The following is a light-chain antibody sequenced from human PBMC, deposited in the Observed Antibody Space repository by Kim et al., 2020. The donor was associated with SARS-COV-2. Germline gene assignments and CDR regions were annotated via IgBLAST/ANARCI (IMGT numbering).Light chain of an antibody. V-gene: IGLV3-9*01. CDR3: QVWDSSTVL. Sequence: SYELTQPLSVSVALGQTARITCGGNNIGSKNVHWYQQTPGQAPVLVIYRDSNRPSGIPERFSGSNSGSTATQTISRAQAGDEADYYCQVWDSSTVLFGGGTQLTVL. CDR2: RDS. J-gene: IGLJ2*01. CDR1: NIGSKN.